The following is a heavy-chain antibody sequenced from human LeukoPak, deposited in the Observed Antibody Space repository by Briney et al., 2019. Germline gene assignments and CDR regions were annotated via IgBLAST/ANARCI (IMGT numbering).Heavy chain of an antibody. D-gene: IGHD6-13*01. CDR2: ISYDGSNK. CDR1: GFTFSSYG. CDR3: AKDLAAAGTFN. Sequence: GGSLRLSCAASGFTFSSYGMHWVRQAPGKGLEWVAVISYDGSNKYYADSVKGRFTISRDNSKNTLYLQMNSLRAEDTAVYYCAKDLAAAGTFNWGQGTLVTVSS. V-gene: IGHV3-30*18. J-gene: IGHJ4*02.